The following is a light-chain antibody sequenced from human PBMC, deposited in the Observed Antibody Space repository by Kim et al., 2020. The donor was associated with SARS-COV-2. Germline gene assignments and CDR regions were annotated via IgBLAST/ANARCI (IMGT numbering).Light chain of an antibody. J-gene: IGLJ2*01. CDR2: DVT. V-gene: IGLV2-14*03. CDR1: SSDVGAYDY. Sequence: GQSITLSGTGTSSDVGAYDYVSWFQQHPGKAPKLLIYDVTSRPSGISNRFSGSKSGNTASLTISGLQAEDEANYYCLSYTATRTLVFGGGTQLTVL. CDR3: LSYTATRTLV.